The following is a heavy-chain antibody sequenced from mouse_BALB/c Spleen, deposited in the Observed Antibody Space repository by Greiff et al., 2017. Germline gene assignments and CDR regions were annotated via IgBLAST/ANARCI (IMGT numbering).Heavy chain of an antibody. D-gene: IGHD2-14*01. Sequence: QVQLKESGAELMKPGASVKISCKATGYTFSSYWIEWVKQRPGHGLEWIGEILPGSGSTNYNEKFKGKATFTADTSSNTAYMQLSSLTSEDSAVYYCARRDYRYARWGQGTLVTVSA. CDR3: ARRDYRYAR. V-gene: IGHV1-9*01. CDR2: ILPGSGST. CDR1: GYTFSSYW. J-gene: IGHJ3*01.